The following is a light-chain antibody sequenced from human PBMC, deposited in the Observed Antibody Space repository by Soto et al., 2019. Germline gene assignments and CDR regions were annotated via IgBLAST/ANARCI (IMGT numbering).Light chain of an antibody. J-gene: IGKJ1*01. CDR2: GTS. V-gene: IGKV1-39*01. CDR3: QQSYSSPWT. Sequence: DIQMTQSPSSLSASVGDRVTISCRASQSIDIYLNWYQQIPGKAPKLLIYGTSSLESGVLSRYICSGSETDFTLTISSLQPEDFATYYCQQSYSSPWTFGQVNKVEI. CDR1: QSIDIY.